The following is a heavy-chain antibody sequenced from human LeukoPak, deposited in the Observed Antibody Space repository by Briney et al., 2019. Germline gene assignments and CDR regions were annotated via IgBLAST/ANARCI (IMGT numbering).Heavy chain of an antibody. CDR3: AGGTYHGDY. J-gene: IGHJ4*01. Sequence: GGSLRLSCAASGFPFTNYGVHWVRQAPGKGLELVALISYDGSNKYYADSVKGRFTISRDNSKKALYLQMNSLRPEDTDVYYCAGGTYHGDYWGHGTQVTVSS. CDR2: ISYDGSNK. D-gene: IGHD1-26*01. CDR1: GFPFTNYG. V-gene: IGHV3-30*03.